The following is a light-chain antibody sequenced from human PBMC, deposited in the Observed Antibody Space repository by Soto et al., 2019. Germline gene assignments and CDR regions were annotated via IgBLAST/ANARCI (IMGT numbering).Light chain of an antibody. CDR2: GDS. J-gene: IGLJ1*01. CDR1: SSNIGAGYD. CDR3: QSYDMTALYV. V-gene: IGLV1-40*01. Sequence: QSVLTQPPSVSGAPGQRVTISCTGSSSNIGAGYDVHWYQQLPGTAPKLLIYGDSNRPSGVPDRFSGSKSGTSASLAITGLQAEDEADYYCQSYDMTALYVFGTGTKLTVL.